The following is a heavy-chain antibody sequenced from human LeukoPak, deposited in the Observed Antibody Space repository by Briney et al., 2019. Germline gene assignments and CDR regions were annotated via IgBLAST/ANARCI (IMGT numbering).Heavy chain of an antibody. CDR2: ISSSSSYI. D-gene: IGHD4-17*01. CDR1: GFTFSSYW. Sequence: PGGSLRLSCAASGFTFSSYWMSWVRQAPGKGLEWVSSISSSSSYIYYADSVKGRFTISRDNAKNSLYLQMNSLRAEDTAVYYCARGDYGDYEGAFDIWGQGTMVTVSS. J-gene: IGHJ3*02. V-gene: IGHV3-21*01. CDR3: ARGDYGDYEGAFDI.